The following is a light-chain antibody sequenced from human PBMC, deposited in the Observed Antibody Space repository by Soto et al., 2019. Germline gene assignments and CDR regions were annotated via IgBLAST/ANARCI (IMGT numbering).Light chain of an antibody. CDR1: QSISSW. CDR2: DAS. CDR3: QQYETFSGT. J-gene: IGKJ1*01. Sequence: DIQMTQSPSSLSASVGDRVTITCRASQSISSWLAWYQQKPGKAPKLLIYDASALPRGVPSRFSGSGSGTKFTLTIASLQPDDFATYYCQQYETFSGTFGQGTKVDIK. V-gene: IGKV1-5*01.